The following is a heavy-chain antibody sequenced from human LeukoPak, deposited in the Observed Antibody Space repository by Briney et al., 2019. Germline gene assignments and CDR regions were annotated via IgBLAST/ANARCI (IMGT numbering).Heavy chain of an antibody. CDR2: ISSSGSTI. J-gene: IGHJ4*02. Sequence: PGGSLRLSCAASGFTFSSYEMNWVRQAPGKGLEWVSYISSSGSTIYYAASVKGQFTISRDNTNSSLYLQMNSLRAEDTAVYYCARVQTTVTTLDYWGQGTLVTVSS. D-gene: IGHD4-17*01. V-gene: IGHV3-48*03. CDR1: GFTFSSYE. CDR3: ARVQTTVTTLDY.